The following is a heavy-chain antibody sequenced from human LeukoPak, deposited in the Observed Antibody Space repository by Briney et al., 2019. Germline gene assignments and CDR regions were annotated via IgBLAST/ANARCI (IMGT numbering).Heavy chain of an antibody. CDR3: TTKHIVVVTAIRRFDY. D-gene: IGHD2-21*02. CDR1: GFTFSNAW. CDR2: IKSKTDGGTT. J-gene: IGHJ4*02. V-gene: IGHV3-15*01. Sequence: GGSLRLSCAASGFTFSNAWMSWVRQAPGKGLEWVGRIKSKTDGGTTDYAAPVKGRFTISRDDSKNTLYLQMNSLKTEDTAVYYCTTKHIVVVTAIRRFDYWGQGTLVTVSS.